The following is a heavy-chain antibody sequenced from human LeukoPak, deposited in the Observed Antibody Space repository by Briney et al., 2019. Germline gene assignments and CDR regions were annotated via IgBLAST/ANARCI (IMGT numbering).Heavy chain of an antibody. D-gene: IGHD2-21*01. CDR1: GYSISSGYY. J-gene: IGHJ6*03. CDR3: ARIPLFSYYYMDV. CDR2: IYHSGST. Sequence: PSETLSLTCTVSGYSISSGYYWGWIRQPPGKGLEWIGSIYHSGSTYYNPSLKSRVTISVDTSKNQFSLKLSSVTAADTAVYYCARIPLFSYYYMDVWGKGTTVTVSS. V-gene: IGHV4-38-2*02.